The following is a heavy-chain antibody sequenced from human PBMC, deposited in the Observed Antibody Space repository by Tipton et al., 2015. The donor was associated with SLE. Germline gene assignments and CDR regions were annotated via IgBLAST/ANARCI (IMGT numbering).Heavy chain of an antibody. J-gene: IGHJ3*02. CDR3: ARVGYGDYQSAFDI. Sequence: LRLSCTVSGGSITSYYWSWIRQPAGKRLEWIGRIYTNGSTNYNPSLKSRVTMSVDTSKNQFSLKLSSVTAADTAVYYCARVGYGDYQSAFDIWGQGTMVTVSS. CDR1: GGSITSYY. V-gene: IGHV4-4*07. D-gene: IGHD4-17*01. CDR2: IYTNGST.